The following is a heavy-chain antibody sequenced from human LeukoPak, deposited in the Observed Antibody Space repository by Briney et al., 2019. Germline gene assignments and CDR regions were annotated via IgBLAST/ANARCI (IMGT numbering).Heavy chain of an antibody. J-gene: IGHJ5*02. CDR3: ARLPHCSGGSCYSGWFDP. Sequence: GGSLRLSCAASEFTFNSYNMNWVRQAPGKGLEWVSSISSSSNYIYYADSVKGRFTISRDNAKNSLYLQMNSLRAEDTAVYYCARLPHCSGGSCYSGWFDPWGQGTLVTVSS. D-gene: IGHD2-15*01. CDR1: EFTFNSYN. V-gene: IGHV3-21*01. CDR2: ISSSSNYI.